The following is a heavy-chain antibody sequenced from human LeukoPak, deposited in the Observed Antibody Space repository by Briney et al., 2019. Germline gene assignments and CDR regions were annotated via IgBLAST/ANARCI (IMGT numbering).Heavy chain of an antibody. D-gene: IGHD2-15*01. Sequence: GGSLRLSCVASGFTFSSFAMHWVRQAPGKGLEWVAVISYDGSNKYYADSVKGRFTISRDNAKNSLYLQMNSLRAEDTAVYYCAREVVVAAFFDYWGQGTLVTVSS. V-gene: IGHV3-30*04. CDR1: GFTFSSFA. CDR2: ISYDGSNK. J-gene: IGHJ4*02. CDR3: AREVVVAAFFDY.